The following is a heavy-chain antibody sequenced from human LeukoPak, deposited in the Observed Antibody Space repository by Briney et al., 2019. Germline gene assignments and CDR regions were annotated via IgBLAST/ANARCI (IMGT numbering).Heavy chain of an antibody. CDR2: ISSSSSYI. Sequence: GGSLRLSCAASGFTFSSYSMNWVRQAPGKGLEWVSSISSSSSYIYYADSVKGLFTISRDNAKNSLYLQMNSLRAEDTAVYYCAREEAVIAPADAFDIWGQGTMVTVSS. J-gene: IGHJ3*02. CDR1: GFTFSSYS. CDR3: AREEAVIAPADAFDI. V-gene: IGHV3-21*01. D-gene: IGHD2-21*01.